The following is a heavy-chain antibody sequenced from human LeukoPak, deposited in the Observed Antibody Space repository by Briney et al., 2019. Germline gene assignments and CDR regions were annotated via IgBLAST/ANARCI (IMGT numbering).Heavy chain of an antibody. D-gene: IGHD3-3*01. CDR2: FDPEDGET. CDR3: ARDSTIFGVVIGYYYYGMDV. V-gene: IGHV1-24*01. Sequence: GASVKVSCKVSGYTLTELSMHWVRQAPGKGLEWMGGFDPEDGETIYAQKFQGRITMTEDTSTDTAYMELSSLRSEDTAVYYCARDSTIFGVVIGYYYYGMDVWGQGTTVTVSS. CDR1: GYTLTELS. J-gene: IGHJ6*02.